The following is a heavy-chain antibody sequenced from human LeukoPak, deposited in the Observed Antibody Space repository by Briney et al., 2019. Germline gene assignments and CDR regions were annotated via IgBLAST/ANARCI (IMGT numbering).Heavy chain of an antibody. J-gene: IGHJ4*02. CDR3: AREGPLGTWSH. V-gene: IGHV1-18*01. D-gene: IGHD1-7*01. CDR1: GYTFTNYG. Sequence: ASVKVSCKASGYTFTNYGITWVRQSPGQGLEWMGWISAYNGNTNYAQKLHGRVTVTTDTSTTTAYMELRSLRSDDTAVYYCAREGPLGTWSHSGQGTLVTVSS. CDR2: ISAYNGNT.